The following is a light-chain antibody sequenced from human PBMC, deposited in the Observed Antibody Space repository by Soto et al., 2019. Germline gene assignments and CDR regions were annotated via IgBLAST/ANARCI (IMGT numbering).Light chain of an antibody. CDR1: SSDVGGYNY. V-gene: IGLV2-14*01. CDR2: DVS. CDR3: SSYTSSSTLV. J-gene: IGLJ2*01. Sequence: QSALTQPDSVSGSPGQSITISCTGTSSDVGGYNYGSWYQQHPGKAPKLMIYDVSNRPSGVSNRFSGSKSGNTASLTISGRQAEDEADYYCSSYTSSSTLVFGGGTKVTVL.